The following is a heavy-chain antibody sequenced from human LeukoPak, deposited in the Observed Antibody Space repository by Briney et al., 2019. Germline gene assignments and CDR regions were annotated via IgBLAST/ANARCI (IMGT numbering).Heavy chain of an antibody. D-gene: IGHD3-10*01. J-gene: IGHJ3*02. CDR1: GFTFSTYT. CDR3: ARDNSMLREVINDAFDI. Sequence: GGSLRLSSAASGFTFSTYTMKWVRQAPGKGLEGVSSISSSTTYLYYADPVKGRFTISKDNTKNSLYLQMNSLRAEDTAVYYCARDNSMLREVINDAFDIWGQGTMVTVSS. V-gene: IGHV3-21*01. CDR2: ISSSTTYL.